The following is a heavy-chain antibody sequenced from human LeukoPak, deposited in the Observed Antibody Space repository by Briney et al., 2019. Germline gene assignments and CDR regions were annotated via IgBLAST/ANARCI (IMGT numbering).Heavy chain of an antibody. D-gene: IGHD2-2*01. J-gene: IGHJ4*02. CDR1: GGSFSGYY. Sequence: SETLSLTCAVYGGSFSGYYWSWIRQPPGKGLEWIGEINHSGSTNYNPSLKSRVTISVDTSKNQFSLKLSSVTAADTAVYYCATLRYCSSTSCSKNWGQGTLVTVSS. CDR2: INHSGST. CDR3: ATLRYCSSTSCSKN. V-gene: IGHV4-34*01.